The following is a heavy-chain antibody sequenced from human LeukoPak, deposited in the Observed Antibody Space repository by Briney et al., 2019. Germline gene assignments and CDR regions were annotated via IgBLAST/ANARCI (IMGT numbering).Heavy chain of an antibody. Sequence: PGGSLRLSCAASGFTFSSYEMNWVRQAPGKGLEWVSYISSSGSTIYYADSVKGRFTISRDNAKSSLYLQMNSLRAEDTAVYYCAELGITMIGGVWGKGTTVTTSS. D-gene: IGHD3-10*02. CDR2: ISSSGSTI. CDR1: GFTFSSYE. CDR3: AELGITMIGGV. J-gene: IGHJ6*04. V-gene: IGHV3-48*03.